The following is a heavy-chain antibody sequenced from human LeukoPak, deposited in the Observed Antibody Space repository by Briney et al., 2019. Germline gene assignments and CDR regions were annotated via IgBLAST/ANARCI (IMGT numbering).Heavy chain of an antibody. CDR3: AREGWFGGANWFDP. D-gene: IGHD3-10*01. CDR2: IKKDGTEK. J-gene: IGHJ5*02. Sequence: GGSLRLSCAASGFTFSNYWMSWVRQAPGKGLEWVANIKKDGTEKYYADSVKGRFTISRDNAKNSLYLEMNSLRAEDTAVYYCAREGWFGGANWFDPWGQGTLVTVSS. V-gene: IGHV3-7*03. CDR1: GFTFSNYW.